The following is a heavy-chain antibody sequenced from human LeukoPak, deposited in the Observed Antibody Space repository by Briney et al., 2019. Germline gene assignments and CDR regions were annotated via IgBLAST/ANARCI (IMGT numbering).Heavy chain of an antibody. J-gene: IGHJ6*02. CDR1: GYTFTSYA. CDR3: ARGAVAASTKLYYYCGMDV. V-gene: IGHV1-3*01. D-gene: IGHD6-19*01. CDR2: INAGNGNT. Sequence: ASVKVSCKASGYTFTSYAMHWVRQAPGQRLEWMGWINAGNGNTKYSQKFQGRVTITRDTSASTAYMELSSLRSEDTAVYYCARGAVAASTKLYYYCGMDVWGQGTTVTVSS.